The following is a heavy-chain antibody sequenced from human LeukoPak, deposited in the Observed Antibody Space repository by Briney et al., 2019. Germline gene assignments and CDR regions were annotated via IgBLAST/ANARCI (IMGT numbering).Heavy chain of an antibody. D-gene: IGHD6-13*01. Sequence: GGSLRLSCAASGFTFRTSGFSWVRQSPGRGLEWVSTVGTDSDTYYADSVKGRFTISRDNSKNTVYLQMTGLRADDTAVYYCAKKTPGIHPFDSWGQGTLVTVSP. CDR2: VGTDSDT. V-gene: IGHV3-23*01. CDR3: AKKTPGIHPFDS. J-gene: IGHJ4*02. CDR1: GFTFRTSG.